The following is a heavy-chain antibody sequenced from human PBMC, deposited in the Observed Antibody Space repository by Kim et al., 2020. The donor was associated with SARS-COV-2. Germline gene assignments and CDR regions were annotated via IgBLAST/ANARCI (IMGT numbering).Heavy chain of an antibody. D-gene: IGHD3-16*02. CDR3: TTDLRPYDYVWGSYRLFDY. CDR1: GFTFSNAW. V-gene: IGHV3-15*01. Sequence: GGSLRLSCAASGFTFSNAWMSWVRQAPGKGLEWVGRIKSKTDGGTTDYAAPVKGRFTISRDDSKNTLYLQMNSLKTEDTAVYCCTTDLRPYDYVWGSYRLFDYWGQGTLVTVSS. CDR2: IKSKTDGGTT. J-gene: IGHJ4*02.